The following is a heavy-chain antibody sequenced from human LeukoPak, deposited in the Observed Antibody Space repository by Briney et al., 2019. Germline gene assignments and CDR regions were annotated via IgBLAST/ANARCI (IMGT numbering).Heavy chain of an antibody. CDR1: GGSISSYY. J-gene: IGHJ4*02. CDR3: ARVPGDYGLDY. V-gene: IGHV4-59*01. D-gene: IGHD4-17*01. CDR2: IYYSGST. Sequence: SETLSLTCTVSGGSISSYYWSWTRQPPGKGLEWIGYIYYSGSTNYNPSLKSRVTISVDTSKNQFSLKLSSVTAADTAVYYCARVPGDYGLDYWGQGTLVTVSS.